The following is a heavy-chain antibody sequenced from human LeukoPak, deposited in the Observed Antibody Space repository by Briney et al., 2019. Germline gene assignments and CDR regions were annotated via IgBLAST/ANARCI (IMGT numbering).Heavy chain of an antibody. CDR3: ARELTGSILTGYYHAFDI. Sequence: SVKVSCKASGGTFSSYAIGWVRQAPGQGLEWMGRIIPILGIANYAQKFQGRVTITADKSTSTAYMELSSLRSEDTAVYYCARELTGSILTGYYHAFDIWGQGTMVTVSS. V-gene: IGHV1-69*04. J-gene: IGHJ3*02. D-gene: IGHD3-9*01. CDR2: IIPILGIA. CDR1: GGTFSSYA.